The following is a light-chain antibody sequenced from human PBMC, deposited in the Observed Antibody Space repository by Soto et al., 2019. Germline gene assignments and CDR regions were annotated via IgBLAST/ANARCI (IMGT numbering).Light chain of an antibody. CDR3: QHYNNWLS. CDR1: QSVSSN. J-gene: IGKJ2*01. CDR2: GAS. Sequence: EIVMTQSPATLSVSPGERATLSCRASQSVSSNLAWYQQKPGQAPRLLIYGASTRATGTPARFSGSGSGTEFTLTISSLQSEDFAVYYCQHYNNWLSFGQGTKLEIK. V-gene: IGKV3-15*01.